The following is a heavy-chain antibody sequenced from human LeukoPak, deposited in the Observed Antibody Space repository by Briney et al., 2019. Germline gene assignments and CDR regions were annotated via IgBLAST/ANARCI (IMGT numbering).Heavy chain of an antibody. CDR1: GGSISSGDYY. D-gene: IGHD1-26*01. Sequence: SGTLSLTCTVSGGSISSGDYYWTWIRQPPGKGLGWIGYMHYSGNTYYNSSLKSRLTISVDTSKNQFSLKLSSVTAADTAVYYCARHLSGSSWFDPWGQGTLVTVSS. V-gene: IGHV4-30-4*08. CDR3: ARHLSGSSWFDP. J-gene: IGHJ5*02. CDR2: MHYSGNT.